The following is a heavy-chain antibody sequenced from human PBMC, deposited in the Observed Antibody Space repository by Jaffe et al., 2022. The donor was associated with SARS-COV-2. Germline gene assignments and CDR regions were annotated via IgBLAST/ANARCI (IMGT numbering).Heavy chain of an antibody. Sequence: EVQLVESGGGLVKPGGSLRLSCAASGFSFSSYSMNWVRQAPGKGLEWVSSISSSGNYIIYADSLKGRFTISRDNAKNSLYLQMNSLRAEDTALYYCATQPGAVTKTYYYYGMDVWGQGTTVTVSS. CDR1: GFSFSSYS. D-gene: IGHD4-4*01. V-gene: IGHV3-21*01. CDR2: ISSSGNYI. CDR3: ATQPGAVTKTYYYYGMDV. J-gene: IGHJ6*02.